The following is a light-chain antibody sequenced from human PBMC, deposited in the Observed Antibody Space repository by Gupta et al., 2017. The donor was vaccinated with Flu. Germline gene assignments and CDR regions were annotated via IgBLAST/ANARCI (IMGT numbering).Light chain of an antibody. CDR3: LQYNSYPCS. Sequence: DIQMTQSPSSLSASVGDRVTITCRASQGITNDLGWYQQKPVKAPRRLIYAASSLQSGVPSRFSGSGCGTEFTLTISGLQPEDFAIYYCLQYNSYPCSFGQGTKVEIK. J-gene: IGKJ2*04. CDR2: AAS. CDR1: QGITND. V-gene: IGKV1-17*01.